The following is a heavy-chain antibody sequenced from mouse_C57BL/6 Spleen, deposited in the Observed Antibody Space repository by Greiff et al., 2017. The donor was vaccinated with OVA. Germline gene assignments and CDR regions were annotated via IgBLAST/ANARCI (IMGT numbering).Heavy chain of an antibody. D-gene: IGHD2-5*01. CDR1: GYTFTDYY. Sequence: VQLKQSGPELVKPGASVKISCKASGYTFTDYYMNWVKQSHGKSLEWIGDINPNNGGTSYNQKFKGKATLTVDKSSSTAYMELRSLTSEDSAVYYCARPYSNYAMDDWGQGTSVTVSS. CDR2: INPNNGGT. J-gene: IGHJ4*01. V-gene: IGHV1-26*01. CDR3: ARPYSNYAMDD.